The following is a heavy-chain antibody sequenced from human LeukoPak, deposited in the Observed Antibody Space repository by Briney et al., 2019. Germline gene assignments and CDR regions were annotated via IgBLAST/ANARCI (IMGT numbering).Heavy chain of an antibody. CDR3: ARDPQQLGAFDI. CDR2: ISYDGSNK. CDR1: GFTYSNYA. J-gene: IGHJ3*02. D-gene: IGHD6-13*01. V-gene: IGHV3-30*01. Sequence: PGGSLRLSCAASGFTYSNYAMSWVRQAPGKGLEWVAVISYDGSNKYYADSVKGRFTISRDNSKNTLYLQMNSLRAEDTAVYYCARDPQQLGAFDIWGQGTMVTVSS.